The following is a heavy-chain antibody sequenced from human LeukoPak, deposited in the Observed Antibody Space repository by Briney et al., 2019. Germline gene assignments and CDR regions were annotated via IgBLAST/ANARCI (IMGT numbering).Heavy chain of an antibody. CDR2: IYYSGST. D-gene: IGHD5-18*01. V-gene: IGHV4-59*01. J-gene: IGHJ4*02. CDR3: ATALDTAMVTY. CDR1: GGSISSYY. Sequence: PAETLSLTCTVSGGSISSYYWSWIRQPPGKGLEWIGYIYYSGSTNYNPSLKSRVTISVDTSENQFSLKLSSVTAADTAVYYCATALDTAMVTYWGQGTLVTVSS.